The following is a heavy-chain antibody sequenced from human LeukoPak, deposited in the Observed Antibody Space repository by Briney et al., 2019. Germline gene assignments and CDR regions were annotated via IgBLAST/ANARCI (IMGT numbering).Heavy chain of an antibody. CDR1: GGSISSGSYY. CDR3: ARDHGYSYGYWFDP. V-gene: IGHV4-39*07. J-gene: IGHJ5*02. CDR2: IFYSGST. Sequence: SETLSLTCTVSGGSISSGSYYWGWIRQPPGKGLEWIGSIFYSGSTYYNPSLKSRVTISVDTSKNQFSLKLSSVTAADTAVYYCARDHGYSYGYWFDPWGQGTLVTVSS. D-gene: IGHD5-18*01.